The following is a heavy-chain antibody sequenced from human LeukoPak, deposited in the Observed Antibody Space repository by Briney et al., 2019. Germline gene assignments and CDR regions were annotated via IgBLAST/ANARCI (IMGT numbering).Heavy chain of an antibody. CDR3: ARDYGDYVRY. D-gene: IGHD4-17*01. Sequence: GGSLRLSCAASGFTLSIYWMTWVRQAPGKGLEWVANIKEDGSEKYYVDSVKGRFTISRDNAKNSLYLQMNSLRAEDTAVYYCARDYGDYVRYWGQGTLVTVSS. V-gene: IGHV3-7*01. CDR1: GFTLSIYW. CDR2: IKEDGSEK. J-gene: IGHJ4*02.